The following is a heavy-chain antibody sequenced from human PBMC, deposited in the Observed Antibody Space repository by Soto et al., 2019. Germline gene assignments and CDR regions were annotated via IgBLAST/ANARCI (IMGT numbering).Heavy chain of an antibody. D-gene: IGHD3-16*02. J-gene: IGHJ4*02. Sequence: QVQLQESGPGLVKPSETLSLTCTVSGGSISSYFCSWIRQPPGKGLEWIGYIYDSESASYNPSLQSRVTMSLDTSNNQFSLKLTSVTAADTAVYYCARTNRGQGFDFWGQGTLVTVSS. CDR2: IYDSESA. CDR1: GGSISSYF. V-gene: IGHV4-4*08. CDR3: ARTNRGQGFDF.